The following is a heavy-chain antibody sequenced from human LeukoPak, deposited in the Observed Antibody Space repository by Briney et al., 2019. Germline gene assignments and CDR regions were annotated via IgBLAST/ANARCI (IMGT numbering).Heavy chain of an antibody. CDR1: GYSFTSYW. J-gene: IGHJ6*03. CDR2: LYPGDSDT. Sequence: GESLNISCKGSGYSFTSYWIGWARQMPGKGLEWMGILYPGDSDTRYSPSSQSQVTIAADKSISTAYLQRSSLKASDTAMQCCAGSHSGWYGTEAKGRIRASYYYYYYMDVWGKGTTVTVSS. V-gene: IGHV5-51*01. CDR3: AGSHSGWYGTEAKGRIRASYYYYYYMDV. D-gene: IGHD6-19*01.